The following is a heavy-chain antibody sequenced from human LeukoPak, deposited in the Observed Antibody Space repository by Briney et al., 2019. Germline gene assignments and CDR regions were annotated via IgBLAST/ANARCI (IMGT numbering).Heavy chain of an antibody. V-gene: IGHV3-15*01. J-gene: IGHJ4*02. CDR3: TTYPYSSGWYPFDS. CDR2: IKSKSDGGTM. CDR1: GFTVTNAW. Sequence: PGGSLRLSCVASGFTVTNAWMSWVRQAPGKGLERVGRIKSKSDGGTMEYAAPVQGRFTISRDDSKNTLYLQMNSLKTEGTAVYHCTTYPYSSGWYPFDSWGQGTLVTVSS. D-gene: IGHD6-19*01.